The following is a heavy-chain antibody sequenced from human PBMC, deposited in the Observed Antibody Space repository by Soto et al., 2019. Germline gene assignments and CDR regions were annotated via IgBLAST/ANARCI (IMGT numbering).Heavy chain of an antibody. CDR1: GFSVSSNY. D-gene: IGHD3-10*01. CDR2: IYSGGST. J-gene: IGHJ4*02. CDR3: ARRHYYGSD. Sequence: EVQLVESGGGLVQPGGSLRLSCAASGFSVSSNYMYWVRQAPGKGLECVSLIYSGGSTDHADSVKDRFTFSRDNSKNTLYLQMNNLRVEDTAVYYCARRHYYGSDWGQGTLVTVSS. V-gene: IGHV3-66*04.